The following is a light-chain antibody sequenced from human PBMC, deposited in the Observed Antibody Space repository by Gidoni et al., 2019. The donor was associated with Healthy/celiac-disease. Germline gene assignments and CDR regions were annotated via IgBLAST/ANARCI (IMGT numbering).Light chain of an antibody. J-gene: IGKJ3*01. CDR1: QGISSY. Sequence: DIQLTQSPSFLSASVGDRVTITCRASQGISSYLAWYQQKPGKAPKLLIYAASTLQSGVPSRFSGSGSGTEFTLTISSLQPEDSATYYCQNLPGTFGPGTKVDIK. CDR3: QNLPGT. V-gene: IGKV1-9*01. CDR2: AAS.